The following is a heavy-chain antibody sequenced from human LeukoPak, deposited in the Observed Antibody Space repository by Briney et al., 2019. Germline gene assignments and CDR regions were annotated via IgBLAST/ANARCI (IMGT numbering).Heavy chain of an antibody. CDR2: ISSSGGTI. J-gene: IGHJ4*02. CDR1: GFIFSSYE. Sequence: GGSLRLSCEASGFIFSSYEMNWVRQAPGRGLEWVSYISSSGGTIFHADSVKGRFTTSRDNAKNSVFLQISSLRVEDTAIYYCARASFSSSWSYFFDYWGQGTLVTVSS. D-gene: IGHD6-13*01. V-gene: IGHV3-48*03. CDR3: ARASFSSSWSYFFDY.